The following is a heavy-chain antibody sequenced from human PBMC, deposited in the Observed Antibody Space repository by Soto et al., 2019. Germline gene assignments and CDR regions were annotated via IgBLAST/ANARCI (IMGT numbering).Heavy chain of an antibody. CDR2: INPSGGST. J-gene: IGHJ4*02. CDR1: GYTFTSYY. CDR3: AREGGSTTVVTSGFDY. V-gene: IGHV1-46*01. Sequence: ASVKVSCKASGYTFTSYYMHWARQAPGQGLEWMGIINPSGGSTSYAQKFQGRVTMTRDTSTSTVYMELSSLRSEDTAVYYCAREGGSTTVVTSGFDYWGQGTLVTVSS. D-gene: IGHD4-17*01.